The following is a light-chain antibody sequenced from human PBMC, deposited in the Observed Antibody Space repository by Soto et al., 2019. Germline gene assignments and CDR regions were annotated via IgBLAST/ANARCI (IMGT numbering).Light chain of an antibody. CDR2: AAS. CDR3: QQTHSTPYT. V-gene: IGKV1-39*01. CDR1: QSITNY. J-gene: IGKJ2*01. Sequence: DIQMTQSPSSLSASVGDRVTITCRASQSITNYLDWYQQKPGKAPNLLIYAASSLQSGVPSRFSGSRSGTDFTLTISSLQPEDSATYYCQQTHSTPYTFGQGTKLEIK.